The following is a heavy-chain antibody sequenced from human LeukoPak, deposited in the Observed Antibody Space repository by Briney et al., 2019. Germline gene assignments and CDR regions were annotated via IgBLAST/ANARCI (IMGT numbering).Heavy chain of an antibody. V-gene: IGHV1-2*02. CDR2: INPKSGDT. D-gene: IGHD2/OR15-2a*01. J-gene: IGHJ5*02. CDR3: ARPLGSLKEYWWFDP. CDR1: GYTFTSYG. Sequence: GASVKVCCKASGYTFTSYGISWVRQAPGQGLEWMGWINPKSGDTNYAQYFQGRVTMTRDTSSTTVYMDLTRLRSDDTAVYFCARPLGSLKEYWWFDPWGQGTLVTVSS.